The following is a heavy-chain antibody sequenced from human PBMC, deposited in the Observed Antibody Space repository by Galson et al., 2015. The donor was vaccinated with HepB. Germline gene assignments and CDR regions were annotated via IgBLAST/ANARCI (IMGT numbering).Heavy chain of an antibody. D-gene: IGHD4-17*01. J-gene: IGHJ5*02. V-gene: IGHV4-59*08. CDR2: IYYSGST. CDR3: ARLTYGDYPPNWFDP. CDR1: GGSISSYY. Sequence: SETLSLTCTVSGGSISSYYWSWIRQPPGKGLEWIGYIYYSGSTNYNPSLKSRVTISVDTSKNQFSLKLSSVTAADTAVYYCARLTYGDYPPNWFDPWGQGTLVTVSS.